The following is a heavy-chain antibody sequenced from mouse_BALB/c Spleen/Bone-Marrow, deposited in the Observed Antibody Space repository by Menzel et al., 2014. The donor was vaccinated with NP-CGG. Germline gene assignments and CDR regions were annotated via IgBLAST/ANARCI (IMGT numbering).Heavy chain of an antibody. D-gene: IGHD6-1*01. V-gene: IGHV5-6*01. J-gene: IGHJ4*01. Sequence: EVQLVESGGDLVKPGGSLKLSCAASGFTFSSYGMSWVRQTPDKRLEWVATFSSGGSYTYYPDRLKGGLTISRDIAKNTLYLQISSLQSEDTALYYGVRHGRHGDAMDYWGQGNSVSVSS. CDR2: FSSGGSYT. CDR3: VRHGRHGDAMDY. CDR1: GFTFSSYG.